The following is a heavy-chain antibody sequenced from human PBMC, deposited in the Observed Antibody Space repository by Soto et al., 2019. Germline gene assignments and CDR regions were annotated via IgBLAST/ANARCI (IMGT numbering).Heavy chain of an antibody. D-gene: IGHD2-21*02. Sequence: SETLSLTCTVSGGSISSYYWSWIRQPPGKGLEWIGYIYYSGSTNYNPSLKSRVTISVDTSKNQFSLKLSSVTAADTAVYYCARDCGGDCYNAFDIWGQGTMVTVSS. J-gene: IGHJ3*02. CDR1: GGSISSYY. V-gene: IGHV4-59*01. CDR2: IYYSGST. CDR3: ARDCGGDCYNAFDI.